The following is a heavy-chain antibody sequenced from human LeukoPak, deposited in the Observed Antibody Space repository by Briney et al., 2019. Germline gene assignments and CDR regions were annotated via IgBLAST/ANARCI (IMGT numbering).Heavy chain of an antibody. V-gene: IGHV3-23*01. D-gene: IGHD3-10*01. CDR3: GRGSRKTTMFYYYYMDV. Sequence: PGGSLRLSSTASGFPFSDYAMNWVRQAPGEGLEWVAGVSDSGSTTYSADSVKGRFTISRDDSKNTLYLHMNSLRVDDTAIYYCGRGSRKTTMFYYYYMDVWGKGTTVIVSS. J-gene: IGHJ6*03. CDR1: GFPFSDYA. CDR2: VSDSGSTT.